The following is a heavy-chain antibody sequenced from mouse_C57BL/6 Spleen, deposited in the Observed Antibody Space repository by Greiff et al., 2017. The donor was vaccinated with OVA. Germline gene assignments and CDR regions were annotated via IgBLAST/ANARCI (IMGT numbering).Heavy chain of an antibody. CDR1: GFSLTSYG. V-gene: IGHV2-2*01. J-gene: IGHJ4*01. CDR2: IWSGGST. Sequence: VMLVESGPGLVQPSQSLSITCTVSGFSLTSYGVHWVRQSPGKGLEWLGVIWSGGSTDYNAAFISRLSISKDNSKSQVFFKMNSLQADDTAIYYCARNGWYGNRGYAMDYWGQGTSVTVSS. CDR3: ARNGWYGNRGYAMDY. D-gene: IGHD2-10*02.